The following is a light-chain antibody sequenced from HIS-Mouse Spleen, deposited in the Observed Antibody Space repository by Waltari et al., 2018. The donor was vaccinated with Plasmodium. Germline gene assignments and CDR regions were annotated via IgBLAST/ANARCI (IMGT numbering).Light chain of an antibody. Sequence: DIQITPSPSSLSASVGDRVTITCQASQDISNYLNWYQQKPGKAPKLLLYDASNLETGVPSRFSGSGSGTDFTFTISSLQPEDIATYYCQQYDNLPPLFTFGPGTKVDIK. CDR2: DAS. CDR3: QQYDNLPPLFT. V-gene: IGKV1-33*01. CDR1: QDISNY. J-gene: IGKJ3*01.